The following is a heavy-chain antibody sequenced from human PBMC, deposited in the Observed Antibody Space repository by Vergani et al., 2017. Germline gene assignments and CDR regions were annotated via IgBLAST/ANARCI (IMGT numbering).Heavy chain of an antibody. CDR1: GGPISSSSYY. CDR2: IYYSGST. J-gene: IGHJ4*02. Sequence: QLQLQESGPGLVKPSETLSLTCTVSGGPISSSSYYWGWIRQPPGKGLEWIGSIYYSGSTYYNPSLKSRVTISVDTSKNQFSLKLSSVTAADTAVYYCASYLTLPYFDYWGQGTLVTVSS. CDR3: ASYLTLPYFDY. V-gene: IGHV4-39*07. D-gene: IGHD1-26*01.